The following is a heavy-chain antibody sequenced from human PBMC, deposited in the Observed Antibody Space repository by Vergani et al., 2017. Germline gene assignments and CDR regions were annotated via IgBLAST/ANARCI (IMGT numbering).Heavy chain of an antibody. CDR1: GGSISSYY. J-gene: IGHJ5*02. V-gene: IGHV4-59*01. D-gene: IGHD3-22*01. CDR3: ARSQPYYSSGYYPGWFDP. CDR2: IYYRGST. Sequence: QVQLQESGPGLVKPSETLSLNCTVSGGSISSYYWSWIRQPPGKGLEWIGYIYYRGSTNYNPSLKSRVTISVDTSKNQFSLKLSSVTAADTAVYYCARSQPYYSSGYYPGWFDPWGQGTLVTVSS.